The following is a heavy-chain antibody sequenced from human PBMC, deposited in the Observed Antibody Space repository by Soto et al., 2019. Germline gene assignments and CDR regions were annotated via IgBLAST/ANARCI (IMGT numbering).Heavy chain of an antibody. CDR3: ARGTWPSLRYFDWLPRPNYYYYYMDV. D-gene: IGHD3-9*01. V-gene: IGHV4-59*01. Sequence: SETLSLTCTVSGGSISSYYWSWIRQPPGKGLEWIGYIYYSGSTNYNPSLKSRVTISVDTSKNQFSLKLSSVTAADTAVYYCARGTWPSLRYFDWLPRPNYYYYYMDVWGEGTTVTVSS. CDR2: IYYSGST. CDR1: GGSISSYY. J-gene: IGHJ6*03.